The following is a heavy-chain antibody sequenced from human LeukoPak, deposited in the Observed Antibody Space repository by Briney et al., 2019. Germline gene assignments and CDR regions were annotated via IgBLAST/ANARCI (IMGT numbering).Heavy chain of an antibody. J-gene: IGHJ3*02. D-gene: IGHD6-19*01. CDR2: ISAYNGNT. CDR1: GYTFTSYG. V-gene: IGHV1-18*04. CDR3: ARVGQWLVRGAFDI. Sequence: ASVKVSRKASGYTFTSYGISWVRQAPGQGLEWMGWISAYNGNTNYAQTLQGRVTITTDTSTSTAYMELRSLRADDTAVYYCARVGQWLVRGAFDIWGQGTMVTVSS.